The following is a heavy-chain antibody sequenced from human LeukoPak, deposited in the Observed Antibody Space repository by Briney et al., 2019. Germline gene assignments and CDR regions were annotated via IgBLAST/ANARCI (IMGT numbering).Heavy chain of an antibody. D-gene: IGHD3-9*01. CDR3: AKLGDILTGYPYYFDS. CDR1: GFTFSSYA. CDR2: ISGSGGST. V-gene: IGHV3-23*01. Sequence: GGSLRLSCAASGFTFSSYAMSWVRQAPGKGLEWVSTISGSGGSTYYADSVKGQFTISRDNSKNTLYLQMNSLRAEDTAVYYCAKLGDILTGYPYYFDSWGQGTLGTVSS. J-gene: IGHJ4*02.